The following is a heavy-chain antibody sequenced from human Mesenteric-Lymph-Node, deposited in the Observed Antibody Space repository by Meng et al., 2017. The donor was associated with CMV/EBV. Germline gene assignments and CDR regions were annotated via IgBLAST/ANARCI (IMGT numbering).Heavy chain of an antibody. D-gene: IGHD2-2*02. J-gene: IGHJ4*02. CDR3: VGYCTSSSCHIGVDS. CDR2: IYHTGST. V-gene: IGHV4-61*08. Sequence: GSLRLSCTVSGGSVSNIDYYWSWLRQTPGKGLEWIGYIYHTGSTNYNPSLKSRVTISVDTSKNQFSLKLSSVTAADSAVYYCVGYCTSSSCHIGVDSWGQGTLVTVSS. CDR1: GGSVSNIDYY.